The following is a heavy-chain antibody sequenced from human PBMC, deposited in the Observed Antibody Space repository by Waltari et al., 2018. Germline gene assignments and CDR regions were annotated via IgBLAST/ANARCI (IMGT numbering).Heavy chain of an antibody. Sequence: EVQLLESGGDLVQPGGSLRLPCEASGFTFITHAINWVRQAPGKGLEWVSSSSVSDATYYADSVKGRFTISRDNSDNTVYLQMNSLRADDTAVYYCAKPFYNWDDPLDSWGQGTLVTVSS. V-gene: IGHV3-23*01. CDR3: AKPFYNWDDPLDS. J-gene: IGHJ4*02. D-gene: IGHD1-20*01. CDR2: SSVSDAT. CDR1: GFTFITHA.